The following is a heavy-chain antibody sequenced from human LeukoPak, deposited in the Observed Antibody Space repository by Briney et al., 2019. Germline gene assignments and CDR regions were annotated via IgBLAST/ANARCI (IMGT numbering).Heavy chain of an antibody. CDR1: GFTFSSYW. V-gene: IGHV3-74*01. D-gene: IGHD3-3*01. CDR3: ADTIFGSMDV. Sequence: PGGSLRLSCAASGFTFSSYWMHWVRQAPGKGLVWVSRINSDGSSTTYADSVKGRFTISRDNSKNTLYLQMNSLRAEDTAVYYCADTIFGSMDVWGKGTTVTVSS. J-gene: IGHJ6*03. CDR2: INSDGSST.